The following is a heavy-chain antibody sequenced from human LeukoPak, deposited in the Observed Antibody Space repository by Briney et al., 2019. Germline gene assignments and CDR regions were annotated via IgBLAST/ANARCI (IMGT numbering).Heavy chain of an antibody. CDR3: AKGKATISY. CDR2: ISGSGGST. Sequence: GGSLRHSCAASGFTFSSYAMSWIRQAPGKGLEWISAISGSGGSTYYADSVKGRFTLSRDNSKNTLYLQMNSLRAEETAVYYCAKGKATISYWGQGTLVTVSS. CDR1: GFTFSSYA. J-gene: IGHJ4*02. V-gene: IGHV3-23*01. D-gene: IGHD5-12*01.